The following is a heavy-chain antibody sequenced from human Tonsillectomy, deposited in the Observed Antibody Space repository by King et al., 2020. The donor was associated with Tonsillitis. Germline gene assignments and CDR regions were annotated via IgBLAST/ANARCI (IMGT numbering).Heavy chain of an antibody. CDR3: ARGTTVTKIYYYDGMDV. CDR2: IFSNDEK. CDR1: GFSLSNARMG. Sequence: ITLKESGPVLVKPTETLTLTCTVSGFSLSNARMGVSWIRQPPGKALEWLTHIFSNDEKSYSTSLKSRLTISKDTAKSQMVLTITNMDPLDTATYYLARGTTVTKIYYYDGMDVWGQGTTVTVSS. D-gene: IGHD4-17*01. J-gene: IGHJ6*02. V-gene: IGHV2-26*01.